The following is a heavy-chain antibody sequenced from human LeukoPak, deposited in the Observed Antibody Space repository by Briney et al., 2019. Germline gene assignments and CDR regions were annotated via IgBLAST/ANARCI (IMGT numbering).Heavy chain of an antibody. CDR1: GGTFSSYA. V-gene: IGHV1-69*13. Sequence: SVKVSCKASGGTFSSYAISWVRQAPGQGLEWMGGIIPIFGTANYAQKFQGRVTITADESTSSAYMELSSLRSEDTAVYYCARDSGDILTYYGMDVWGKGTTVTVSS. CDR3: ARDSGDILTYYGMDV. J-gene: IGHJ6*04. CDR2: IIPIFGTA. D-gene: IGHD3-9*01.